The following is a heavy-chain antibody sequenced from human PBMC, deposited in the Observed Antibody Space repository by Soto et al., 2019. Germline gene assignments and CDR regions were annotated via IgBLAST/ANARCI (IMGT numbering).Heavy chain of an antibody. CDR3: ATSYGSGSTHFDS. CDR1: GGTFNFYT. D-gene: IGHD3-10*01. Sequence: QVQLVQSGAEVMKPGSSVRVSCTTSGGTFNFYTINWVRQAPGQGLEWVGRVNPIVGMSNSAQKFQGRVTITADKSTNIAYTDLTRRKSEDTAVYYCATSYGSGSTHFDSWGQGTLVTVSS. V-gene: IGHV1-69*02. J-gene: IGHJ4*02. CDR2: VNPIVGMS.